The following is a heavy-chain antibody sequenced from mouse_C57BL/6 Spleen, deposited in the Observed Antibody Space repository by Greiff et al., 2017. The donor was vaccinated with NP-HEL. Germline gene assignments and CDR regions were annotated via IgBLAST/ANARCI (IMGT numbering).Heavy chain of an antibody. D-gene: IGHD4-1*01. CDR1: GFSLTSYG. Sequence: QVQLKESGPGLVQPSQSLSITCTVSGFSLTSYGVHWVRQPPGKGLEWLGVIWSGGSTDYNAAFISRPSISKDNSKSQVFFKMNSLHADDTAIYYCAKGNWEGYFDYWGQGTTLTVSS. CDR2: IWSGGST. V-gene: IGHV2-4*01. CDR3: AKGNWEGYFDY. J-gene: IGHJ2*01.